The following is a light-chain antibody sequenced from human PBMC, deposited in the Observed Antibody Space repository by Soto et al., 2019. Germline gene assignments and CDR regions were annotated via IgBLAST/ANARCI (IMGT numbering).Light chain of an antibody. J-gene: IGLJ1*01. CDR1: SSDVGAYNY. CDR2: AVS. V-gene: IGLV2-14*01. CDR3: SSYTRSSAPYV. Sequence: QSALTQPASVSGSPGQSITISCTGTSSDVGAYNYVSWYQQHPGKAPKLMIYAVSNRPSGVSNRFSGSKSGNTASLTISGLLAEDEADYYCSSYTRSSAPYVFGTGTKVTVL.